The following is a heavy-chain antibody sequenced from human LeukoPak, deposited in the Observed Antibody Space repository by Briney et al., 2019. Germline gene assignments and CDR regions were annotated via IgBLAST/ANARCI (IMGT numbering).Heavy chain of an antibody. D-gene: IGHD6-6*01. Sequence: GGSLRLSCAASGFAFSDYYMSWIRQAPGEGVEWVSYISSSGSTIYYTDSVKGRFTISRDNAKNSLYLQMNSLRAENTAVYYCARGRREGQQLVFDYWGQGTLVTVSS. CDR2: ISSSGSTI. CDR1: GFAFSDYY. CDR3: ARGRREGQQLVFDY. V-gene: IGHV3-11*01. J-gene: IGHJ4*02.